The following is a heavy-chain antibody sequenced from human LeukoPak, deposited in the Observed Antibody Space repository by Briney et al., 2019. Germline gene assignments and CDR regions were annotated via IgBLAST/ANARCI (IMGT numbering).Heavy chain of an antibody. J-gene: IGHJ4*02. CDR2: IYYSGSP. V-gene: IGHV4-39*01. Sequence: SETLSLTCTVSGGSISSSSYYWAWIRQPPGKGLEGMGSIYYSGSPYYNPSLKSRVTLSVESSKNQFSLRLSSLPPAARPGFYCARHVEIGSYFDYWVQGTLVTVSS. D-gene: IGHD3-10*01. CDR1: GGSISSSSYY. CDR3: ARHVEIGSYFDY.